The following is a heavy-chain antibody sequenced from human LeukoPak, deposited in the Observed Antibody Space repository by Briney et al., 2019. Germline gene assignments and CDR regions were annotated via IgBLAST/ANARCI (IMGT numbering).Heavy chain of an antibody. V-gene: IGHV5-51*01. J-gene: IGHJ5*02. D-gene: IGHD3-16*01. CDR3: ARRPIGASGWFDP. Sequence: GESLKISCKGSGYSFTNFWIGWVRQVPGKGLECMGIIYPGDSDTRYNPSFRGQVTISADKSTSTSYLQWSSLKASDTAVYYCARRPIGASGWFDPWGQGTLVTVSS. CDR2: IYPGDSDT. CDR1: GYSFTNFW.